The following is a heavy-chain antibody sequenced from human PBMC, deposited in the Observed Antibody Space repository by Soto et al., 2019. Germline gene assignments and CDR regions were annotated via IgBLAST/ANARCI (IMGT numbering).Heavy chain of an antibody. Sequence: GGSLRLSCAASGFSFNKYAMHWVRQAPGTGLEYVSGISDTGGSTSHADSVKGRFTISRDNSKDTLFLQMNSLRPEDTAVYYCVKGGRGEFYYYYNGVDVWGQGTTVTVSS. CDR3: VKGGRGEFYYYYNGVDV. D-gene: IGHD3-16*01. J-gene: IGHJ6*02. CDR2: ISDTGGST. V-gene: IGHV3-64D*06. CDR1: GFSFNKYA.